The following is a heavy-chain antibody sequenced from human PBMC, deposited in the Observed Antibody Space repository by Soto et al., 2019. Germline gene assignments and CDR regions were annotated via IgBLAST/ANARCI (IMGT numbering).Heavy chain of an antibody. CDR2: IDGSGYNA. J-gene: IGHJ4*02. D-gene: IGHD4-17*01. Sequence: EEQLLESGGGLVQPGGSLRLSCAASGLTFRVYAMSWVRQAQGKGPQWVSAIDGSGYNAYYADSVRGRFTISRDNSKNTVWLQMNSLGAEDTAVSYCAKNFLGGDYREGYFDSWGQGARVTVSS. CDR3: AKNFLGGDYREGYFDS. CDR1: GLTFRVYA. V-gene: IGHV3-23*01.